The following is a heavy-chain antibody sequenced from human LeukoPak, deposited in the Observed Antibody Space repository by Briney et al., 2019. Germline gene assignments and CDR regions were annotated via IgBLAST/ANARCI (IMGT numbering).Heavy chain of an antibody. CDR1: GGSISSYY. V-gene: IGHV4-59*01. D-gene: IGHD3-3*01. CDR3: ARSRVWSDYWGYFDY. CDR2: IYHSGST. J-gene: IGHJ4*02. Sequence: SETLSLTCTVSGGSISSYYWSWIRQPPGKGLDWIGYIYHSGSTNYNPSLRSRVTISVDTSKTQISLKLRAVTAADTAVYYCARSRVWSDYWGYFDYWGQGTLVTVSS.